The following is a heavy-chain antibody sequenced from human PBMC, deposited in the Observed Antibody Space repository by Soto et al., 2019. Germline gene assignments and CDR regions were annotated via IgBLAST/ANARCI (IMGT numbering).Heavy chain of an antibody. Sequence: GGSLRLSCAASGFTFRDYYMSWIRQAPGRGLEWVSYISSSDTIYYADSVKGRFTISRDNAKNSLYLQMNSLRAEDTAMYYCARDLGYYDSSGYFDYWGQGTLVTVSS. V-gene: IGHV3-11*01. CDR3: ARDLGYYDSSGYFDY. CDR1: GFTFRDYY. J-gene: IGHJ4*02. CDR2: ISSSDTI. D-gene: IGHD3-22*01.